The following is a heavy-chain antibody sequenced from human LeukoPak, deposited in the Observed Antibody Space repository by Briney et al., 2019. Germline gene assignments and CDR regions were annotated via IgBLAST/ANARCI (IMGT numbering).Heavy chain of an antibody. D-gene: IGHD2-15*01. V-gene: IGHV1-8*01. Sequence: ASVKVSCKASGYTFTSYDINWVRQASGQGLEWMGWMNPNSGNTASAQKFQGRVTMTTNASISTAYMELTGLRSEDTAMYFCARKGLLGSGKPWFDPWGQGTLVTVSS. CDR1: GYTFTSYD. J-gene: IGHJ5*02. CDR2: MNPNSGNT. CDR3: ARKGLLGSGKPWFDP.